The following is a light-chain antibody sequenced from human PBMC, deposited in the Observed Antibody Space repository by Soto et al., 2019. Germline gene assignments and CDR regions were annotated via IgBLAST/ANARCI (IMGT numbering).Light chain of an antibody. V-gene: IGKV3-15*01. CDR3: QRYNNWPLA. J-gene: IGKJ4*01. CDR1: QSISDT. Sequence: EIVMTQSPATLSVSPGGRATLSCRASQSISDTLAWYQQKPGQAPRLLIHGASTRAPGFPARFSGSGSGTEFTLTIHSLQSEDFAVYYCQRYNNWPLAFGGGTKVDIK. CDR2: GAS.